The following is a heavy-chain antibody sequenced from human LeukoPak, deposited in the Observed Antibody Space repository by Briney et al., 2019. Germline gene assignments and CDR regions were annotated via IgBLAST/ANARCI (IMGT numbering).Heavy chain of an antibody. CDR3: ARAPLEGFDY. Sequence: ASVKVSCKASGYTFTGYYIHWVRQAPGQGLEWMGWINPNSGGTNYAQKFQGWVTMTRDTSISTTYMELSRLTSDDTAVSYCARAPLEGFDYWGQGTLVTVSS. CDR1: GYTFTGYY. CDR2: INPNSGGT. J-gene: IGHJ4*02. V-gene: IGHV1-2*04.